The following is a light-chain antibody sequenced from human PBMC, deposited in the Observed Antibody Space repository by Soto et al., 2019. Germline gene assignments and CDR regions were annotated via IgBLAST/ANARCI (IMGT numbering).Light chain of an antibody. V-gene: IGLV1-40*01. Sequence: QAVVTQPPSVSGAPGQRVTISCTGSNSNIGAGYDVHWYQQFPGTAPKLLIFGDNNRPSGVPERFSGSKSGTSASLAITGLQAEDEAEYYCQSYDSSLSALFGGGTQLTVL. CDR3: QSYDSSLSAL. CDR1: NSNIGAGYD. J-gene: IGLJ7*01. CDR2: GDN.